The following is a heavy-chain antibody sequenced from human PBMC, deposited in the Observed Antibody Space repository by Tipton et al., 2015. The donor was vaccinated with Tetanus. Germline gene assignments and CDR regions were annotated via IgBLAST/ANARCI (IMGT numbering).Heavy chain of an antibody. CDR3: ARRGGDFLTGYYDS. D-gene: IGHD3-9*01. CDR2: IFHTGST. J-gene: IGHJ4*02. CDR1: GGSISSGAYF. Sequence: TLSLTCAVSGGSISSGAYFWSWIRQPPGMGLEWIGYIFHTGSTSYNPSLKSRVTISVDTSKNQFSLELNSVTAADTAVYYCARRGGDFLTGYYDSWGQGTLVTVSS. V-gene: IGHV4-30-2*03.